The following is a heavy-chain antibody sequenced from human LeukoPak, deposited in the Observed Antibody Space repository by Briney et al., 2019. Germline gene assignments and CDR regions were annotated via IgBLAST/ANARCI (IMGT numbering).Heavy chain of an antibody. Sequence: GGSLRLSCAASGFTFSTYAMTWVRQAPGKGLEWVSSISDSGGRTFYADYVKGRFTISRDNSKNTLFLQMNSLRAEDTAVYYCAKDPFSGSWCHPFDYWGQGTLLTVSS. CDR1: GFTFSTYA. J-gene: IGHJ4*02. D-gene: IGHD6-13*01. CDR2: ISDSGGRT. V-gene: IGHV3-23*01. CDR3: AKDPFSGSWCHPFDY.